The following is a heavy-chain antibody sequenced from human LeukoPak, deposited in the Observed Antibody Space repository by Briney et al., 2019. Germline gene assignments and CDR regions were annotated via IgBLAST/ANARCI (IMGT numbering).Heavy chain of an antibody. J-gene: IGHJ4*02. CDR2: IYTIGST. CDR1: GGSISSYY. CDR3: ARDRVYGRIAVAGSRAYYFDY. Sequence: SETLSLTCTVSGGSISSYYWSWIRQPAGKGLEWTGRIYTIGSTNYNPSLKSRVTMSVDTSKNQFSLKLSSVTAADTAVYYCARDRVYGRIAVAGSRAYYFDYWGQGTLVTVSS. D-gene: IGHD6-19*01. V-gene: IGHV4-4*07.